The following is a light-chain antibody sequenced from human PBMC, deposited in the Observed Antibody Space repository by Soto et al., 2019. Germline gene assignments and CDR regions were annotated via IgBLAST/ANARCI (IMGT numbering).Light chain of an antibody. V-gene: IGKV1-39*01. CDR2: AAS. J-gene: IGKJ1*01. CDR1: QSISSY. Sequence: DIQMTHSPSPLSASVGDRVTITCRASQSISSYLNWYQQKPGQAPKLLIYAASSLQSGVPSRFSGSGSGTDFTLTISSLQPEDFATYYCQQSYSTPRTFGQGTKVDIK. CDR3: QQSYSTPRT.